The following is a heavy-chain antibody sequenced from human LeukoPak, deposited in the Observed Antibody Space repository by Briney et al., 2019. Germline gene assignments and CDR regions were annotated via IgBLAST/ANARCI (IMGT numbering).Heavy chain of an antibody. CDR2: ISSSSSTI. D-gene: IGHD6-19*01. V-gene: IGHV3-48*04. CDR1: GFTFSSYS. J-gene: IGHJ4*02. CDR3: AKQRRMIAVAVGGFDY. Sequence: GGSLRLSCAASGFTFSSYSMNWVRQAPGKGLEWVSYISSSSSTIYYADSVKGRFTISRDNAKNSLYLQMNSLRAEDTAVYYCAKQRRMIAVAVGGFDYWGQGTLVTVSS.